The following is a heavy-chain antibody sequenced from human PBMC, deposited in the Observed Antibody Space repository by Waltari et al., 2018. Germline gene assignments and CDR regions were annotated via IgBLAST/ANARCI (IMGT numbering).Heavy chain of an antibody. J-gene: IGHJ3*02. V-gene: IGHV4-59*01. Sequence: QVQLQESGPGLVKPSETLSLTCTVSGGSISSYYWSWLRQPPGKGLEWIGYIYYSGSTNYNPSLKSRVTISVDTSKNQFSLKLSSVTAADTAVYYCAREGKSDPYDFWSGYFAFDIWGQGTMVTVSS. CDR3: AREGKSDPYDFWSGYFAFDI. CDR1: GGSISSYY. CDR2: IYYSGST. D-gene: IGHD3-3*01.